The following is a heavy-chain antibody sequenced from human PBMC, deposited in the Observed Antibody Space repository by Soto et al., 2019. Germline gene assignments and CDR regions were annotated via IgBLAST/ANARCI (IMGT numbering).Heavy chain of an antibody. CDR3: ARDESYTSSWYYLGY. Sequence: ELLPHTWSVSDVSSGNFDCSWIRKPPGKGLEWIGNFYYSGSTNYNPSLKSRVIISVDTSKNQFSLKLSSVTAADTAVYYCARDESYTSSWYYLGYWGQGTLVTVSS. CDR1: DVSSGNFD. J-gene: IGHJ4*02. V-gene: IGHV4-59*01. CDR2: FYYSGST. D-gene: IGHD6-13*01.